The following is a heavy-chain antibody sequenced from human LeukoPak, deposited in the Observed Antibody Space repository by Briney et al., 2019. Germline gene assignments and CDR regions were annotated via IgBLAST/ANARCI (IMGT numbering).Heavy chain of an antibody. CDR1: GFTFSTHA. CDR2: ISGSGGST. CDR3: AREYYSGNYYVFDN. D-gene: IGHD1-26*01. Sequence: PGGSLRLSCAASGFTFSTHAMSWVRQAPGQGLEWVSGISGSGGSTYYPNSADSVKGRFAISRDNSKNTLYLQMNSLRVEDTAVYFCAREYYSGNYYVFDNWGQGTLVTVSS. J-gene: IGHJ4*02. V-gene: IGHV3-23*01.